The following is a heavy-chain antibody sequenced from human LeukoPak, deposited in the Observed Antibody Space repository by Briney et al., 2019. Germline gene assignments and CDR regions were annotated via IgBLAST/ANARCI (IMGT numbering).Heavy chain of an antibody. V-gene: IGHV4-61*09. Sequence: SETLSLTCSLSGASISSVSFYWNWIRQPAGKGLEWVGHIYTSGITKYNPTLKSRVTISVDTSKNQFSLKVSSVTAADTAVYYCARAKNNWFDPWGQGTLVTVSS. CDR1: GASISSVSFY. CDR2: IYTSGIT. J-gene: IGHJ5*02. CDR3: ARAKNNWFDP.